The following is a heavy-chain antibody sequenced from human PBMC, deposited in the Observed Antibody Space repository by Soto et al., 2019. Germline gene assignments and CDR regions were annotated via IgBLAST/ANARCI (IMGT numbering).Heavy chain of an antibody. Sequence: QVQLVQSGAEVREPGASVKVSCKASRYAFSNYGINWVRQAPGQGLEWMGWINTYNDDTDYAQNLQGRVTMTTDTSTSTAYMELTSLRSDDTAVYYCAREPYSSGWYRRSDRPRLDYWGQGTLVTVSS. J-gene: IGHJ4*02. D-gene: IGHD6-19*01. CDR2: INTYNDDT. CDR3: AREPYSSGWYRRSDRPRLDY. V-gene: IGHV1-18*01. CDR1: RYAFSNYG.